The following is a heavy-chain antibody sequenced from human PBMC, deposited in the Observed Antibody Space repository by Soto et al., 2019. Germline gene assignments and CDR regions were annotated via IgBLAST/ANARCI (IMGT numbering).Heavy chain of an antibody. J-gene: IGHJ4*02. CDR1: GASFTGYY. CDR3: ARNGGSTWYYFDS. D-gene: IGHD6-13*01. V-gene: IGHV4-34*01. Sequence: SETRSLTCAVNGASFTGYYGAWIRQSPGKGLEWIGEISHSGSTNYNPSLKSRVTISVDTSKNQFSLKLSSVTAADTGMYYCARNGGSTWYYFDSWGQGTVVT. CDR2: ISHSGST.